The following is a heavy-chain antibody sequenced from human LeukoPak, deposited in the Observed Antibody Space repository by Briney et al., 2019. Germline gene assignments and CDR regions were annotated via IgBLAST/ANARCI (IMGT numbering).Heavy chain of an antibody. CDR3: ARSRFGELLSLDY. Sequence: GGSLRLSCAASGFTFRSYGMHWVRQAPGKGLEWVAFIQYDGNNKYYVDSVKGRFTISRDNSKNTLYLQMNSLRAEDTAVYYCARSRFGELLSLDYWGQGTLVTVSS. CDR1: GFTFRSYG. D-gene: IGHD3-10*01. V-gene: IGHV3-30*02. J-gene: IGHJ4*02. CDR2: IQYDGNNK.